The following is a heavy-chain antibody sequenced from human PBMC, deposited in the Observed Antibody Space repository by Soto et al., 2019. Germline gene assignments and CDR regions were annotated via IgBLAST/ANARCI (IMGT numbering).Heavy chain of an antibody. CDR2: ISYDGSNK. CDR1: GFSFSDFT. J-gene: IGHJ4*02. CDR3: VRDHHSSGDY. D-gene: IGHD6-19*01. V-gene: IGHV3-30-3*01. Sequence: QVQLVESGGGVVQPGRSLRLSCAASGFSFSDFTLHWVRQAPGKGLEWVAFISYDGSNKYYADSVKGRFTISRDSSKNTLYLQMSSLRAEDTGVYYCVRDHHSSGDYWGQGTLVTVSS.